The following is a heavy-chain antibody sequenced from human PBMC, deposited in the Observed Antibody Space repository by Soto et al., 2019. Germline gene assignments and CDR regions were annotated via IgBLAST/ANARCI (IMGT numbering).Heavy chain of an antibody. CDR1: GFTFSSYG. CDR3: ARGRYSSGWYNDY. Sequence: QVQLVESGGGVVQTGRSLRLSCAASGFTFSSYGMHWVRQAPGKGLEWVAVIWYDGSNKYYADSVKGRFTISRDNSKNTLYLQMNSLRAEDTAVYYCARGRYSSGWYNDYWGQGTLVTVSS. CDR2: IWYDGSNK. D-gene: IGHD6-19*01. V-gene: IGHV3-33*01. J-gene: IGHJ4*01.